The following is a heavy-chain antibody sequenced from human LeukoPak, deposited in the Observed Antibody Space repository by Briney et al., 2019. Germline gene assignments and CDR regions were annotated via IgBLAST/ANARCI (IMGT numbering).Heavy chain of an antibody. Sequence: ASVKVSCKASGYTFTSYDINWVRQATGQGLEWMGWMNPNSGNTGYAQKFQGRVTMTRDTSISTAYMELSRLRSDDTAVYYCARDSEVVAAKGYNWFDPWGQGTLVTVSS. D-gene: IGHD2-15*01. CDR2: MNPNSGNT. J-gene: IGHJ5*02. CDR3: ARDSEVVAAKGYNWFDP. V-gene: IGHV1-8*01. CDR1: GYTFTSYD.